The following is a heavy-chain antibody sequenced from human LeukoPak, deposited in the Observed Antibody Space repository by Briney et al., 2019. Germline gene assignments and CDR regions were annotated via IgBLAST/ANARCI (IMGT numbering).Heavy chain of an antibody. CDR1: GFTFSSFA. CDR2: ISGNAGST. J-gene: IGHJ4*02. CDR3: AKGSGYDFWSGYSAHDY. D-gene: IGHD3-3*01. V-gene: IGHV3-23*01. Sequence: GGSLRPSCAASGFTFSSFAMSWVRQAPGKGLEWVSTISGNAGSTYYADSAKGRFTISRDNSKNTLYQQMNSLRAADTAVYYCAKGSGYDFWSGYSAHDYWGQGTLVTVSS.